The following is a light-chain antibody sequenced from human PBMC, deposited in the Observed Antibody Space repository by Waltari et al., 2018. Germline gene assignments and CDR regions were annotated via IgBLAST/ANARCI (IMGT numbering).Light chain of an antibody. Sequence: AIQMTQSPSSLSASVGESVIITCRASPGIGNELGWYQQQPGKAPKLLIYAASRVQSGVPPRFSGSGSGTDFTLTISSLQPEDFATYYCLQDNAYPFTFGPGTEVNVK. CDR2: AAS. CDR1: PGIGNE. CDR3: LQDNAYPFT. J-gene: IGKJ3*01. V-gene: IGKV1-6*01.